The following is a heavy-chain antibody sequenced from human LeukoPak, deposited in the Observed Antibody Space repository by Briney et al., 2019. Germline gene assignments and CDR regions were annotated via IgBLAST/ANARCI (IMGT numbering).Heavy chain of an antibody. CDR2: ISTSGNSI. CDR3: AKYRPDSYGYRDY. D-gene: IGHD5-18*01. J-gene: IGHJ4*02. CDR1: GFTFSSYE. V-gene: IGHV3-48*03. Sequence: GGSLRLSCAASGFTFSSYEMNWVRQAPGKGLEWVSYISTSGNSIYYADSVKGRFTISRDNSKNTLYLQMNSLRAEDTALYYCAKYRPDSYGYRDYWGQGTLITVSS.